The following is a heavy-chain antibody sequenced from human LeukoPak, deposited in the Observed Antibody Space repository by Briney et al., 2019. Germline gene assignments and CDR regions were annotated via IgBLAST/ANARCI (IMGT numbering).Heavy chain of an antibody. D-gene: IGHD5-12*01. CDR3: AKDSTDSGYPFDY. V-gene: IGHV3-30*02. CDR2: IRYDGSNK. Sequence: GGSLRLSCAASGFTFSNYGMHWVRQAPGKGLEWVAFIRYDGSNKHYADSVKGRFTISRDNSKNTLYLQMNSLRAEDTAVFYCAKDSTDSGYPFDYWGQGTLVTVSS. J-gene: IGHJ4*02. CDR1: GFTFSNYG.